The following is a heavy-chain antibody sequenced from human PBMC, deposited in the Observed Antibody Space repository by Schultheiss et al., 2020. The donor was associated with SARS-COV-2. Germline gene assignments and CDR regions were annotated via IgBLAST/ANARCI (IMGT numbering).Heavy chain of an antibody. V-gene: IGHV3-11*01. Sequence: GGSLRLSCAASGFTFSDYYMSWIRQAPGKGLEWVSYISSSGSTIYYADSVKGRFTISRDNAKNSLYLQMNSLRAEDTAVYYCARDLRFGELLAYNWFDPWGQGTLVTVSS. CDR1: GFTFSDYY. J-gene: IGHJ5*02. CDR3: ARDLRFGELLAYNWFDP. D-gene: IGHD3-10*01. CDR2: ISSSGSTI.